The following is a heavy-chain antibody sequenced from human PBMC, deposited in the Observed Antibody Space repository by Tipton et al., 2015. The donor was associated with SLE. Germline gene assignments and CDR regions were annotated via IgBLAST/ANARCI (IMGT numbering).Heavy chain of an antibody. D-gene: IGHD3-16*01. V-gene: IGHV4-31*03. CDR3: ARGAVFEPDDAFDI. J-gene: IGHJ3*02. Sequence: TLSLTCTVSGGSISSGGYYWSWIRQHPGKGLEWIGSIYYSGTTNYNPSLKGRVTMSVDTSKNQFSLKLSSVTAADTAVYYCARGAVFEPDDAFDIWGQGTMVTVSS. CDR1: GGSISSGGYY. CDR2: IYYSGTT.